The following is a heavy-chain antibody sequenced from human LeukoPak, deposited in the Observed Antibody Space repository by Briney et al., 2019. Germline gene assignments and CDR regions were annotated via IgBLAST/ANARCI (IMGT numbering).Heavy chain of an antibody. CDR1: GGSVSSSSYY. CDR2: VYYSGNI. J-gene: IGHJ5*02. V-gene: IGHV4-39*01. CDR3: ARVLRAKKYYYGSGSPPGFDP. Sequence: SETLSLTCSVSGGSVSSSSYYWGWIRQTPGKGLEWIGSVYYSGNIYYNLSLKSRVTISVDTTKNQFSLKVNSVTAADTAVYYCARVLRAKKYYYGSGSPPGFDPWGQGTLVTVSS. D-gene: IGHD3-10*01.